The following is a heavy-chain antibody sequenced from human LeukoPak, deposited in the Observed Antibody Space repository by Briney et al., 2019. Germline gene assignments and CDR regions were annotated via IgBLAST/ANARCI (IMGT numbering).Heavy chain of an antibody. CDR1: GGTFSNYA. D-gene: IGHD2-15*01. Sequence: ASVKVSCKASGGTFSNYAISWVRQAPGQGLEWMGGIIPIFGTANYAQKFQGRVSITTDESTSTAYMELSSLRSDDTAVYYCARGRLYGNAVVVAAEARSPYYFDYWGQGTLVTVSS. CDR2: IIPIFGTA. CDR3: ARGRLYGNAVVVAAEARSPYYFDY. V-gene: IGHV1-69*05. J-gene: IGHJ4*02.